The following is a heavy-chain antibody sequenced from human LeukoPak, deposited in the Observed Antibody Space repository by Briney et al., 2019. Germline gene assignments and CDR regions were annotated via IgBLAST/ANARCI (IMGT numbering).Heavy chain of an antibody. CDR3: ARGRYCSADICSGGDAFDI. Sequence: SETLSLTRTVSGGSISSHYWSWIRQSPGKGLEWIGCIFYTGNTNYNPSLKSRVTISVDTSKKQFSLKLSSVTAADTAVYYCARGRYCSADICSGGDAFDIWGQGTMVSVSS. CDR2: IFYTGNT. D-gene: IGHD2-15*01. V-gene: IGHV4-59*11. CDR1: GGSISSHY. J-gene: IGHJ3*02.